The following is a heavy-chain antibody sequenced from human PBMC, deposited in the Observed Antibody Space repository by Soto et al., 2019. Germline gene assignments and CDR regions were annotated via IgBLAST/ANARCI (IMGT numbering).Heavy chain of an antibody. CDR1: GFTFSDYY. CDR3: AKMSSENYYDPVFS. Sequence: QVQLVEFGGGVVKTSGSLRIACAASGFTFSDYYMSWVRQAPGKGLEWVSYISSSGNTIYYADSVKGRFTISRDNAKNSVYLQRNSLRAEDTALYFCAKMSSENYYDPVFSWGQGTLVTVSS. J-gene: IGHJ5*02. CDR2: ISSSGNTI. D-gene: IGHD3-22*01. V-gene: IGHV3-11*01.